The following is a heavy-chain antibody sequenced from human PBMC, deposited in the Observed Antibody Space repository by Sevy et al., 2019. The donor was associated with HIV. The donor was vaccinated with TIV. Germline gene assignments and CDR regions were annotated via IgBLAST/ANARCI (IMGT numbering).Heavy chain of an antibody. V-gene: IGHV2-5*02. CDR2: IYWDDDK. Sequence: SGPTLVNPTQTLTLTCTLSGFSLATSGVGVGWIRQPPGKALEWLALIYWDDDKRYSPSLKSRLTITKDSSKNQVVLTITNMDPVDTATYYCAHRRDDTVVMVYGDFDYWGQGALVTVSS. CDR3: AHRRDDTVVMVYGDFDY. J-gene: IGHJ4*02. CDR1: GFSLATSGVG. D-gene: IGHD2-8*01.